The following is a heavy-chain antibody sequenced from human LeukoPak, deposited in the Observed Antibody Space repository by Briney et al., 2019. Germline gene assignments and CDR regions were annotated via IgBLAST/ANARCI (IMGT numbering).Heavy chain of an antibody. D-gene: IGHD2/OR15-2a*01. V-gene: IGHV3-7*03. CDR2: IKQAGTEK. Sequence: GGSLRLSCAASGFTFNTYTMNWVRQAPGKGLEWVANIKQAGTEKYYVDSVKGRFTISRDNAKNSLFLQMNSLRAEDTAVYFCARGQYFSTTYYFDYWGQGTLVTVSS. CDR1: GFTFNTYT. CDR3: ARGQYFSTTYYFDY. J-gene: IGHJ4*02.